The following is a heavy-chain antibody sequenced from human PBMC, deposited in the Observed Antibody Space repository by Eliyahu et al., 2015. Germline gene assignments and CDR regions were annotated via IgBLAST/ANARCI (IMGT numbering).Heavy chain of an antibody. CDR2: IRYDGSNK. D-gene: IGHD5-24*01. V-gene: IGHV3-30*02. CDR3: AKGGEMATITYYFDY. J-gene: IGHJ4*02. Sequence: QVQLEESGGGVVQPGGSLXLSCAAXGFXFSHYGMHWVRQAPGKGLEWVAFIRYDGSNKYYADSVKGRFTISRDNSKNTLYLQMNSLRAEDTAVYYCAKGGEMATITYYFDYWGQGTLVTVSS. CDR1: GFXFSHYG.